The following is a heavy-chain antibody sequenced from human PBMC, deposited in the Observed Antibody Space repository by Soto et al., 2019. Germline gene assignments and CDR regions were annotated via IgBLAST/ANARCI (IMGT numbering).Heavy chain of an antibody. CDR3: ARAGLAPFDY. V-gene: IGHV3-48*02. D-gene: IGHD6-19*01. CDR2: ITYSSTTI. CDR1: GFTFSNYN. Sequence: PGGSLRLSCAASGFTFSNYNMNWVRQTPGKGLEWVSYITYSSTTISYADSVNGRFTISRDNAKNSLYLQMNSLRDEDTAVYYWARAGLAPFDYWGQGTLVTVSS. J-gene: IGHJ4*02.